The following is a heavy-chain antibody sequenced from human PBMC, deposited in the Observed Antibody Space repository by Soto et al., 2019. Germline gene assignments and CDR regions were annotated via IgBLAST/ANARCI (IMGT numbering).Heavy chain of an antibody. J-gene: IGHJ6*03. CDR3: ARGRRVVPIYYMDV. CDR2: MIPNIGTT. V-gene: IGHV1-69*05. Sequence: ASVKVSCKASGGTFSSYAISWVRQAPGQGLEWMGGMIPNIGTTNYAQKFQGRVTMTRNASTSTAYMELSSLRSEDTAVYYCARGRRVVPIYYMDVWGKGTTVTVSS. D-gene: IGHD2-15*01. CDR1: GGTFSSYA.